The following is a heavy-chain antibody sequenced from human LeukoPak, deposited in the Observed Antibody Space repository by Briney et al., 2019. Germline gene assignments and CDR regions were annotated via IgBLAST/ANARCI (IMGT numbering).Heavy chain of an antibody. CDR1: GFTFSSYW. Sequence: GGSLRLSCAASGFTFSSYWMSWVRQAPGKGLGWVASIKQDGTEKYYVDSAKGRFTISRDNAENSLYLQMNSLRAEDTAVYYCARGYCSGGSCYSAAEYWGQGTLVTVSS. CDR3: ARGYCSGGSCYSAAEY. V-gene: IGHV3-7*01. D-gene: IGHD2-15*01. J-gene: IGHJ4*02. CDR2: IKQDGTEK.